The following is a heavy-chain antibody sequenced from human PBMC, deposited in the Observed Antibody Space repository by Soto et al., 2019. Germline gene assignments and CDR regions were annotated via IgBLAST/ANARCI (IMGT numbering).Heavy chain of an antibody. CDR1: GYSISSSNW. CDR3: ARREIQGPIDY. CDR2: IYYSGTT. D-gene: IGHD1-26*01. V-gene: IGHV4-28*01. J-gene: IGHJ4*02. Sequence: QVQLQESGPGLVKPSDTLSLTCAVSGYSISSSNWWGWIRQTPGKGLEWIGYIYYSGTTYYNPSLKSRVTISVDTCNNQCSLKLTSVTAVDTAVYYCARREIQGPIDYWGQGTLVTVSS.